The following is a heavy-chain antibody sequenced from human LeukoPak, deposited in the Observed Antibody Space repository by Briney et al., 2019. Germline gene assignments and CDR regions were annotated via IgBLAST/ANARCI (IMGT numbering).Heavy chain of an antibody. D-gene: IGHD3-22*01. J-gene: IGHJ4*02. Sequence: SETLSLTCTVSGSSISSGYYWGWIRQPPGKRLEWIGSIFHSGSTYYNPSLKSRVTISVDTSKNQFSLKLSSVTAADTAVYYCARLDYYDSSGYYYYWGQGTLVTVSS. CDR2: IFHSGST. CDR1: GSSISSGYY. V-gene: IGHV4-38-2*02. CDR3: ARLDYYDSSGYYYY.